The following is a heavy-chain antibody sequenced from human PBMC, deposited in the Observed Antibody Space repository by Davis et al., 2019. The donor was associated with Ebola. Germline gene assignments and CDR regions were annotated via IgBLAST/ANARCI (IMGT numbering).Heavy chain of an antibody. CDR1: GGAFSSYP. Sequence: SVKVSCKASGGAFSSYPISWVRQAPGQGLEWMGAIIPLVDTVNYAQKFQGRVTITADKSTSTAYMELSSLRSEDTAVYYCARDLEYSSSSVYYYYGMDVWGQGTTVTVSS. CDR3: ARDLEYSSSSVYYYYGMDV. V-gene: IGHV1-69*06. CDR2: IIPLVDTV. D-gene: IGHD6-6*01. J-gene: IGHJ6*02.